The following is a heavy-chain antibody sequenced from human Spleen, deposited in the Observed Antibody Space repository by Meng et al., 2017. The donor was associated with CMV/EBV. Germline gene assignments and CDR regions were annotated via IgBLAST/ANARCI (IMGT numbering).Heavy chain of an antibody. D-gene: IGHD2-2*02. J-gene: IGHJ4*02. CDR3: ASVGFCSGTTCYTGDYSSRRHFEH. Sequence: SVKVSCKASGGSFSSYAISWVRQAPGQGLEWMGGIIPIFGTANYAQKLQGRVTITTDESRITACMELSSLRSEDTAIYYCASVGFCSGTTCYTGDYSSRRHFEHWGQGTLVTVSS. CDR1: GGSFSSYA. CDR2: IIPIFGTA. V-gene: IGHV1-69*05.